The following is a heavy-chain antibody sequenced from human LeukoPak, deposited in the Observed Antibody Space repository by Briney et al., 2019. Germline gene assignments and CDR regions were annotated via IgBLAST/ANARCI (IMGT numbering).Heavy chain of an antibody. CDR3: AKDQNYYYYYYGMDV. CDR1: GVTFDVYA. Sequence: GGCLRLSCAASGVTFDVYAMHWVRQAPGEGLEWVSLISGDGGSTYYADSVKGRFTISRDNSKNSLYLQMNSLRTEDTALYYCAKDQNYYYYYYGMDVWGQGTTVTVSS. V-gene: IGHV3-43*02. CDR2: ISGDGGST. J-gene: IGHJ6*02.